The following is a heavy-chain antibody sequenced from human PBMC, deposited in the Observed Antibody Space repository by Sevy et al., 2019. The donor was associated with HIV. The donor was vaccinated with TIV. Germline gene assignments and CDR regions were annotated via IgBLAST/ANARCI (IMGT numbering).Heavy chain of an antibody. CDR2: ISYDGSNK. D-gene: IGHD1-20*01. V-gene: IGHV3-30*18. J-gene: IGHJ4*02. CDR3: AKDVEDNWNFDY. Sequence: GGSLRLSCAASGFTFSTYDMHWVRQAPGKGLEWVADISYDGSNKYYADSVKGRFTISRDNSKNTLYLQMNSLRAEDTAVYYCAKDVEDNWNFDYWGQGTLVTVSS. CDR1: GFTFSTYD.